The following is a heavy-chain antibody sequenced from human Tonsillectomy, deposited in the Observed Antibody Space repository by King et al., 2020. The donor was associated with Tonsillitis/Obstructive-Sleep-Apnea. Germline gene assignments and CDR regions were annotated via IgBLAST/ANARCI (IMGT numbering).Heavy chain of an antibody. D-gene: IGHD7-27*01. J-gene: IGHJ4*02. V-gene: IGHV4-34*01. CDR2: INHSGST. Sequence: VQLQQWGAGLLKPSETLSLTCAVYGGSFSGYNWTWIRQPPGKGLEWIGEINHSGSTTYDPSLKSRVTISLDTSKNQFSLKLSSVTAADTAVYYCAGQTLWGYYFDYWGQGTPVTVSS. CDR1: GGSFSGYN. CDR3: AGQTLWGYYFDY.